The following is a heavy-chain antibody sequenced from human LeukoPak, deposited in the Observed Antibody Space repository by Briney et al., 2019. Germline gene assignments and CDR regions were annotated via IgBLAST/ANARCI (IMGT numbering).Heavy chain of an antibody. V-gene: IGHV3-48*03. CDR1: GFTFSSYE. D-gene: IGHD2/OR15-2a*01. Sequence: PGGSLRLSCAASGFTFSSYEMNWVRQAPGKGLEWVSYISSSGNTIYYADSVKGRFTISRDNAKNSLYLQMSSLRAEDTAVYYRARRSSRSFDYWGQGTLVTVSS. CDR2: ISSSGNTI. CDR3: ARRSSRSFDY. J-gene: IGHJ4*02.